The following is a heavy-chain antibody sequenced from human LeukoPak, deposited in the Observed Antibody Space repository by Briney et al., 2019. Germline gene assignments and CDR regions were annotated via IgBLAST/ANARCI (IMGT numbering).Heavy chain of an antibody. J-gene: IGHJ4*02. D-gene: IGHD3-3*01. CDR3: ARGTIFVPDY. Sequence: RASVTVSCKASGGTFSSYAISWVRQAPGKGLEWMGGIIPIFGTANYAQKFQGRVTITTDQSTSTAYMELSSLRSEDTAVYYCARGTIFVPDYWGQGTLVTVSS. CDR2: IIPIFGTA. V-gene: IGHV1-69*05. CDR1: GGTFSSYA.